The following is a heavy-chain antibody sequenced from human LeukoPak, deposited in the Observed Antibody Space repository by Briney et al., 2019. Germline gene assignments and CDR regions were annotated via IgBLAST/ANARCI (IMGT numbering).Heavy chain of an antibody. V-gene: IGHV3-30*02. D-gene: IGHD2-2*01. CDR1: GFTFSSYG. Sequence: GGSLRLSCAASGFTFSSYGMHWVRQAPGKGLEWVAFIRYDGSNKYYADSVKGRSTISRDNSKNTLYLQMNSLRAEDTAVYYCAKGAVVVVPAAPSYRQAYYYYYYMDVWGKGTTVTVSS. J-gene: IGHJ6*03. CDR2: IRYDGSNK. CDR3: AKGAVVVVPAAPSYRQAYYYYYYMDV.